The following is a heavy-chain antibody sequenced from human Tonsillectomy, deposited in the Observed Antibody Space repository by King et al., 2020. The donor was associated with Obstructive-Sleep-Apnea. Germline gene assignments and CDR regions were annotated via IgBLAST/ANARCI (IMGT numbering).Heavy chain of an antibody. J-gene: IGHJ4*02. CDR1: GFAFSDYS. V-gene: IGHV3-48*04. D-gene: IGHD4-17*01. Sequence: VQLVESGGGLVQPGGSLRVSCAAPGFAFSDYSMNWVRQAPGKGLEWVSYISSSSSNKYYADSVKGRFTISRDNAKNSLYLQMNSLRAEDTAVYYCARDDYGDYVLRFFDYWGQGTLVTVSS. CDR2: ISSSSSNK. CDR3: ARDDYGDYVLRFFDY.